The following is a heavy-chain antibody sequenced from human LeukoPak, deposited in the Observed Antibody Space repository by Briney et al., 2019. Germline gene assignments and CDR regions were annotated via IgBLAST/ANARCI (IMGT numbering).Heavy chain of an antibody. V-gene: IGHV1-69*05. D-gene: IGHD3-22*01. J-gene: IGHJ4*02. CDR2: IIPIFGTA. CDR3: ARDQGPYYYDSSGYYDY. Sequence: SVKVSCKASGGTFSSYAISWVRQAPGQGLEWMGRIIPIFGTANYVQKFQGRVTITTDESTSTAYMELSSLRSEDTAVYYCARDQGPYYYDSSGYYDYWGQGTLVTVSS. CDR1: GGTFSSYA.